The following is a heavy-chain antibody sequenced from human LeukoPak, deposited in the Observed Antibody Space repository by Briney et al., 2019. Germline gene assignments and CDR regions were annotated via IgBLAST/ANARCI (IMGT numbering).Heavy chain of an antibody. J-gene: IGHJ4*02. V-gene: IGHV3-15*01. CDR3: TTDLRDDIDY. CDR2: IKSKTDGRTT. CDR1: GFTFSNAW. D-gene: IGHD3-22*01. Sequence: GGSLRLSCAASGFTFSNAWMSWVRQAPGKGLEWVGRIKSKTDGRTTDYAAPVKGRFTISRDDSKNTLYLQMNSLKTEDTAVYYCTTDLRDDIDYWGQGTLVTVSS.